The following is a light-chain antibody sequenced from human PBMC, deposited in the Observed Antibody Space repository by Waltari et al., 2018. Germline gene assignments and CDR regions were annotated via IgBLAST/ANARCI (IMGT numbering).Light chain of an antibody. V-gene: IGKV1-5*03. CDR3: QQYSSFST. J-gene: IGKJ2*01. Sequence: DIQMTQSPSTLSASVGDRVTISGRASQSVGTWLAWYQQKPGKAPKLLIYMASSLESGVPSRFSGSGSGTEFTLTISSLQPDDFATYSCQQYSSFSTFGQGTKLDI. CDR2: MAS. CDR1: QSVGTW.